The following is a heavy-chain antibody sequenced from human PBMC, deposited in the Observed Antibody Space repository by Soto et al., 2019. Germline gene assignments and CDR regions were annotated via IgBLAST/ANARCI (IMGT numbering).Heavy chain of an antibody. D-gene: IGHD4-17*01. CDR2: IYYSGST. J-gene: IGHJ6*03. CDR3: ARGGPVTTVSLRNYYYMDV. CDR1: GGSISSYY. V-gene: IGHV4-59*01. Sequence: SETLSLTCTVSGGSISSYYWSWIRQPPGKGLEWIGYIYYSGSTNYNPSLKSRVTISVDTSKNQFSLKLSSVTAADTAVYYCARGGPVTTVSLRNYYYMDVWGKGTTVTVSS.